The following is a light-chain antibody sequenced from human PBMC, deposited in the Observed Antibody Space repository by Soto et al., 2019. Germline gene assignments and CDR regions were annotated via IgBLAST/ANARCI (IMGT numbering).Light chain of an antibody. J-gene: IGKJ5*01. CDR1: QSVSRN. V-gene: IGKV3D-15*01. CDR2: GAS. Sequence: EIVMTQSPATLSVSPGERATLSCGASQSVSRNLAWYQQKPGQAPRLLIYGASTRATGIPARFSGSGSGTEFTLTISSLQSEDFAVYYCQQYNNWPAITFGQGTRLEIK. CDR3: QQYNNWPAIT.